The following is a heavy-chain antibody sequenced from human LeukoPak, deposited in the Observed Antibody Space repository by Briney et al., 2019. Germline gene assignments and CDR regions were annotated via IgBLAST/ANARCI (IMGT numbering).Heavy chain of an antibody. CDR2: ISSSSSYI. CDR3: ARWGIQLWTDYGMDV. Sequence: KAGGSLRLSCAASGFPFSSYGMHWVRQAPGKGLEWVSSISSSSSYIYYADSVKGRFTISRDNAKNSLYLQMNSLRAEDTAVYYCARWGIQLWTDYGMDVWGQGTTVTVSS. J-gene: IGHJ6*02. V-gene: IGHV3-21*01. CDR1: GFPFSSYG. D-gene: IGHD5-18*01.